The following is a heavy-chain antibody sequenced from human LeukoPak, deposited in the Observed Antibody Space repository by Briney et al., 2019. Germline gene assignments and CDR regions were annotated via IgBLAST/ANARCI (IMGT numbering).Heavy chain of an antibody. CDR2: ISYDGNDK. D-gene: IGHD3-10*01. CDR1: GFTFRNYA. V-gene: IGHV3-30*18. CDR3: AKDEPGSYSPSDY. Sequence: GRSLRLSCTASGFTFRNYAMHWVRQAPGKALEWVAFISYDGNDKYYAGSVKGRFTISRDNSKNTLYLQMNSLRAEDTAVYYCAKDEPGSYSPSDYWGQGTLVTVSS. J-gene: IGHJ4*02.